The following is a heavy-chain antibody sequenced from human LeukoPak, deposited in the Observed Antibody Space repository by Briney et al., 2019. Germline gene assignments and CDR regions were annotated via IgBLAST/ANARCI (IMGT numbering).Heavy chain of an antibody. CDR3: ARARVGYCSSTSCYTSLPNYYYYGMDV. J-gene: IGHJ6*02. V-gene: IGHV1-24*01. CDR2: FDPEDGET. CDR1: GYTLTELS. Sequence: ASVRVSCKVSGYTLTELSMHWVRQAPGKGLEWMGGFDPEDGETIYAQKFQGRVTITADESTSTAYMELSSLRSEDTAVYYCARARVGYCSSTSCYTSLPNYYYYGMDVWGQGTTVTVSS. D-gene: IGHD2-2*02.